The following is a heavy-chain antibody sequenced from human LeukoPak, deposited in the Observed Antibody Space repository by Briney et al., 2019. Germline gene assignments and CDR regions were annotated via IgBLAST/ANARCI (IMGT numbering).Heavy chain of an antibody. Sequence: PSETLSLTCTVSGGSISSYYWSWIRQPPGKGLEWIGYIYYSGSTYYNPSLKSRVTISVDTSKNQFSLKLSSVTAADTAVYYCARGHDYGDYGGGAFDIWGQGTMVTVSS. V-gene: IGHV4-59*08. CDR1: GGSISSYY. J-gene: IGHJ3*02. D-gene: IGHD4-17*01. CDR2: IYYSGST. CDR3: ARGHDYGDYGGGAFDI.